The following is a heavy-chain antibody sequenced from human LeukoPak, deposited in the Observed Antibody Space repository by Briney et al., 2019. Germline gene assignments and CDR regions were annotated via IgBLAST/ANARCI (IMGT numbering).Heavy chain of an antibody. CDR1: GITFENYA. CDR2: ISWKSATT. J-gene: IGHJ3*01. D-gene: IGHD4-23*01. CDR3: AKDRTTVAIGAFDV. V-gene: IGHV3-9*01. Sequence: GGSLRLSCEGSGITFENYAMHWVRQPPGKGLEWAAGISWKSATTGYADSVKGRFTVSRDNAKNSLYLHMDSLRPEDTALYYCAKDRTTVAIGAFDVWGQGTMVTVSS.